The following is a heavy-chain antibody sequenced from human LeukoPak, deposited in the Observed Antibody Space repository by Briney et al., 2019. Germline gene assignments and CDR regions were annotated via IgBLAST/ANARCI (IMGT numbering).Heavy chain of an antibody. CDR1: GYTFTGYY. D-gene: IGHD2-2*01. CDR2: INPNSGGT. Sequence: VASVKVSCKASGYTFTGYYMHWVRQAPGQGLEWVGWINPNSGGTNYAQKFQGRVTMTRDTSISTAYMELSRLRSDDTAVYYCASLLGYCSSTSCHDAFDIWGQGTMVTVSS. J-gene: IGHJ3*02. CDR3: ASLLGYCSSTSCHDAFDI. V-gene: IGHV1-2*02.